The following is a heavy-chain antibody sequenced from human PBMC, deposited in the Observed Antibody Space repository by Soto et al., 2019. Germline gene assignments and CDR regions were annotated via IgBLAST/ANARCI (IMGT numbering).Heavy chain of an antibody. Sequence: ASVKVSCKVSGYTLTELSMHWVRQAPGKGLEWMGGFDPEDGETIYAQKFQGRVTMTEDTSTDTAYMELSSLRSEDTAVYYCATVVCSGGSCHGDYNWFDHWGQGTLVTVSS. CDR1: GYTLTELS. D-gene: IGHD2-15*01. V-gene: IGHV1-24*01. CDR2: FDPEDGET. CDR3: ATVVCSGGSCHGDYNWFDH. J-gene: IGHJ5*02.